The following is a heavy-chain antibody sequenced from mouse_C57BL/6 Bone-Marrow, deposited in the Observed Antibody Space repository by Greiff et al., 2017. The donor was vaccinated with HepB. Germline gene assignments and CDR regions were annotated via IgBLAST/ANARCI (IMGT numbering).Heavy chain of an antibody. J-gene: IGHJ2*01. D-gene: IGHD3-2*02. Sequence: QVQLQQPGAELVMPGASVKLSCKASGYTFTSYWMHWVKQRPGQGLEWIGEIDPSDSYTNYNQKFKGKSTLTVDKSSSTAYMQLSSLTSEDSAVYYCAREETAQASYYFDYWGQGTTLTGSS. V-gene: IGHV1-69*01. CDR1: GYTFTSYW. CDR3: AREETAQASYYFDY. CDR2: IDPSDSYT.